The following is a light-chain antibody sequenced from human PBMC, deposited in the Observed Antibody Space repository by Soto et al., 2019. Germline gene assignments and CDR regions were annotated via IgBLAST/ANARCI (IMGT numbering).Light chain of an antibody. V-gene: IGLV1-47*01. CDR1: SSNIGSNY. Sequence: QSVLTQPPSASGTPGQRVTISCSGSSSNIGSNYVFWYQQLPGTAPKVLMYRNSKRPSAVADRFSGCKSGTSASLAISGLRSDDEADYYCASWDESLSGFVVFGGGTKLTVL. CDR3: ASWDESLSGFVV. CDR2: RNS. J-gene: IGLJ2*01.